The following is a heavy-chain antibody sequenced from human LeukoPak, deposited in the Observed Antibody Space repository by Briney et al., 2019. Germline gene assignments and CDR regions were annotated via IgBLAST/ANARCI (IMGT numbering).Heavy chain of an antibody. V-gene: IGHV3-48*01. Sequence: PGGSLRLSCEASGFTFSTSPMNWVRQAPGKGLEWVSYIGSGSRTISYADSVKGRFTISRDNAKNSLYLQMNSLRAEDTAVYYCARGPGVSDYWGQGTLVTVSS. D-gene: IGHD3-10*01. CDR3: ARGPGVSDY. CDR2: IGSGSRTI. CDR1: GFTFSTSP. J-gene: IGHJ4*02.